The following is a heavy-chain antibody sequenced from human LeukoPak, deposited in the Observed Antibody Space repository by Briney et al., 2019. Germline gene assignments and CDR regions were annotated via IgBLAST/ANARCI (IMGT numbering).Heavy chain of an antibody. CDR3: ARAGYSSGSDY. V-gene: IGHV3-30-3*01. D-gene: IGHD6-19*01. CDR1: GFTFSSYA. Sequence: GGSLRLSCAASGFTFSSYAMHWVRQAPGKGLEWVAVISYGGSNKYYADSVKGRFTISRDNPKNTLYLQMNSLRAEDTAVYYCARAGYSSGSDYWGQGTLVTVSS. CDR2: ISYGGSNK. J-gene: IGHJ4*02.